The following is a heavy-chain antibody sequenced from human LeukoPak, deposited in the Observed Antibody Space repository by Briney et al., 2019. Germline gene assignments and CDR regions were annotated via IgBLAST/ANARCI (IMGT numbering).Heavy chain of an antibody. CDR1: GFTFSSYA. D-gene: IGHD2-15*01. J-gene: IGHJ4*02. Sequence: PGGSLRLSCAASGFTFSSYAMSWVRQAPGKGLEWVSAISDTGNTYHADSVKGRFTISGDSSKNTLFLQMNRLRPEDAAVYYCAKAPVTTCRGAFCYPFDYWGLGTLVTVSS. CDR2: ISDTGNT. CDR3: AKAPVTTCRGAFCYPFDY. V-gene: IGHV3-23*01.